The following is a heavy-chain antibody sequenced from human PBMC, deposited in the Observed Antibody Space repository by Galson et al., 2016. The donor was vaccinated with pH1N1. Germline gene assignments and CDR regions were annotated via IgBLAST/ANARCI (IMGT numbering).Heavy chain of an antibody. D-gene: IGHD3-22*01. CDR2: ISWNSGSI. CDR1: GFTFDDYA. V-gene: IGHV3-9*01. CDR3: ARDRYYYDSSGYFVNWFDP. J-gene: IGHJ5*02. Sequence: SLRLSCAASGFTFDDYAMHWVRQAPGKGLEWVSGISWNSGSIGYADSVKGRFTISRDNSKNTLYLQMNSLRAEDTAVYYCARDRYYYDSSGYFVNWFDPWGQGTLVTVSS.